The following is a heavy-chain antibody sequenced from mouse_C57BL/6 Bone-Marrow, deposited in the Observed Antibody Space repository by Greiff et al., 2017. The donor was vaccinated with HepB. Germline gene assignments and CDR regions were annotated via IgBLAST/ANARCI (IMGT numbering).Heavy chain of an antibody. Sequence: VQLQQSGPELVKPGASVKIPCKASGYTFTDYNMDWVKQSHGKSLEWIGDINPNNGGTIYNQKFKGKATLTVDKSSSTAYMELRSLTSEDTAVYYCARDYGNLWFAYWGQGTLVTVSA. V-gene: IGHV1-18*01. CDR3: ARDYGNLWFAY. J-gene: IGHJ3*01. CDR2: INPNNGGT. CDR1: GYTFTDYN. D-gene: IGHD2-1*01.